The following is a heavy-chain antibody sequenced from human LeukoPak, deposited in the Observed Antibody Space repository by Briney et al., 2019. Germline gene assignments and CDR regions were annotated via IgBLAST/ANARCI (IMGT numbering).Heavy chain of an antibody. CDR1: GFTFSSYS. CDR2: ISSSSSYI. Sequence: GGSLRLSCAASGFTFSSYSMNWVRQAPGKGLEWGSSISSSSSYIYYAESVKGRFTISRDNAKNSLYLQMNSLRAEDTAVYYCARVRYCRGGSCYSVHYFDYWGQGTLVTVSS. CDR3: ARVRYCRGGSCYSVHYFDY. V-gene: IGHV3-21*01. D-gene: IGHD2-15*01. J-gene: IGHJ4*02.